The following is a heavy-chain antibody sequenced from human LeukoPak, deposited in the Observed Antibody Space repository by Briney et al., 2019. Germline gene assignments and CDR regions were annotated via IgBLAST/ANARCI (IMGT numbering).Heavy chain of an antibody. V-gene: IGHV3-23*01. J-gene: IGHJ4*02. CDR2: ISNNGGYT. CDR1: GFTFRSHA. Sequence: GGSLRLSCAASGFTFRSHAMSWVRQAPGKGLEWVSAISNNGGYTYYADSVQGRFTISRDNSKSTLCLQMNSLRAEDTAVYYCAKQLGYCSDGSCYFPYWGQGTLVTVSS. D-gene: IGHD2-15*01. CDR3: AKQLGYCSDGSCYFPY.